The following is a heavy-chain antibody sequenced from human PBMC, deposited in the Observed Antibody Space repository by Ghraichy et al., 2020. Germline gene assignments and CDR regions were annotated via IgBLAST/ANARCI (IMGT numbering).Heavy chain of an antibody. Sequence: SETLSLTCAVYGGSFSGYYWSWIRQPPGKGLEWIGEINHSGSTNYNPSLKSRVTISVDTSKNQFSLKLSSVTAADTAVYYCAGSSIAARDTAIEIDYWGQGTLVTVSS. D-gene: IGHD6-6*01. J-gene: IGHJ4*02. V-gene: IGHV4-34*01. CDR1: GGSFSGYY. CDR3: AGSSIAARDTAIEIDY. CDR2: INHSGST.